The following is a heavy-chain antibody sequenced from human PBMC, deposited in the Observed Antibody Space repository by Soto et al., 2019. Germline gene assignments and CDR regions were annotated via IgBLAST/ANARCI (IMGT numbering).Heavy chain of an antibody. Sequence: QVQLVESGGGVVQPGRSLRLSCVASGFTFSSYAMHWVRQAPGRGLEWVAFISYDARNTYYADSVSGRFTTSRDNSENTLDLQVNSLRTEDTAVYYCASHLRRPVIAVAGQDWFFDLWGRGALVTVSS. CDR2: ISYDARNT. D-gene: IGHD6-19*01. V-gene: IGHV3-30*04. J-gene: IGHJ2*01. CDR3: ASHLRRPVIAVAGQDWFFDL. CDR1: GFTFSSYA.